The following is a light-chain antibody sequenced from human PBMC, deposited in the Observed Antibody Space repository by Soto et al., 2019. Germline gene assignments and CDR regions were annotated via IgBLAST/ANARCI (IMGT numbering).Light chain of an antibody. CDR3: SSYAGSNNLVV. J-gene: IGLJ2*01. V-gene: IGLV2-8*01. CDR2: EVS. Sequence: QSALTQPPSASGSPGQSVTISCTGTSSDFGGYNYVSWCQQHPGKAPKLMIYEVSKRPSGVPDRFSGSKSGNTASLTVSGLQAEDEADYYCSSYAGSNNLVVFGGGTKVTVL. CDR1: SSDFGGYNY.